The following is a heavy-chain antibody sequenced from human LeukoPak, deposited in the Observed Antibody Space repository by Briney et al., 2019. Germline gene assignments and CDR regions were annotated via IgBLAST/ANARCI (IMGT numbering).Heavy chain of an antibody. J-gene: IGHJ3*02. CDR3: ASSVEMATIDAFDI. V-gene: IGHV4-34*01. Sequence: KPSETLSLTCAVYGGSFSGYYWSWIRQPPGKGLEWIGEINHSGSTNYNPSLKSRVTIAVDTSKNQFSLKLSSVTAADTAVYYCASSVEMATIDAFDIWGQGTMVTVSS. CDR1: GGSFSGYY. D-gene: IGHD5-24*01. CDR2: INHSGST.